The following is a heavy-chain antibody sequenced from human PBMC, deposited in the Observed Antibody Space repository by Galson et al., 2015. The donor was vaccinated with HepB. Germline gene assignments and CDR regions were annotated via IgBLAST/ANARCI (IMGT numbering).Heavy chain of an antibody. V-gene: IGHV3-53*04. CDR1: GFAVSSSY. Sequence: LRLSCAASGFAVSSSYMSWVRQAPGKGLEWVSIIYNSGHTYYADSVKGRFTISRHNSKNTLSLQVNSLRPEDTAIYYCARVTVRGGYFDYWGQGTLVTVSS. J-gene: IGHJ4*02. CDR2: IYNSGHT. CDR3: ARVTVRGGYFDY. D-gene: IGHD3-10*01.